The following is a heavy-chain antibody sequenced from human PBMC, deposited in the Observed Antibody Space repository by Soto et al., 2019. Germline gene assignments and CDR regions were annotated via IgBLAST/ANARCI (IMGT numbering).Heavy chain of an antibody. CDR1: GFSLSTSGVG. D-gene: IGHD3-3*01. V-gene: IGHV2-5*01. CDR3: AQERTYYDFWSGYYTGFYFDY. J-gene: IGHJ4*02. CDR2: IYWKDDK. Sequence: SGPTLVNPTQTLTLTCTFSGFSLSTSGVGVGWIRQPPGKALEWLALIYWKDDKRYSPSLKSRLTITKDTSKNQVVLTMTNMDPVDTATYYCAQERTYYDFWSGYYTGFYFDYWGQGTLVTVSS.